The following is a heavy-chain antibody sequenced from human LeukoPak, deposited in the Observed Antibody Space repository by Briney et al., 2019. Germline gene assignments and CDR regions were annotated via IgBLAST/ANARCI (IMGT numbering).Heavy chain of an antibody. Sequence: GGSLRLSCVASGFPFSSYWMTWVRQAPGKGLEWVSYISSSSSTIYYADSVKGRFTISRDNAKNSLYLQMNGLRAEDTAVYYCARGAYYYEDWGQGTLVTVSS. V-gene: IGHV3-48*01. CDR3: ARGAYYYED. D-gene: IGHD3-22*01. J-gene: IGHJ4*02. CDR2: ISSSSSTI. CDR1: GFPFSSYW.